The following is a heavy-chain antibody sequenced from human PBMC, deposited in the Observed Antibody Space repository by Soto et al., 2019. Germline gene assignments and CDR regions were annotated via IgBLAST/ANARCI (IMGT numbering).Heavy chain of an antibody. V-gene: IGHV4-30-4*01. Sequence: PSETLSLTCTVSGGSISSGDYYWSWIRQPPGKGLEWIGYIYYSGSTYYNPSLKSRVTISVDTSKNQFSLKLSSVTAADTAVYYCARDDRNGYVDYWGQGTLVTVSS. CDR1: GGSISSGDYY. CDR3: ARDDRNGYVDY. CDR2: IYYSGST. D-gene: IGHD2-8*01. J-gene: IGHJ4*02.